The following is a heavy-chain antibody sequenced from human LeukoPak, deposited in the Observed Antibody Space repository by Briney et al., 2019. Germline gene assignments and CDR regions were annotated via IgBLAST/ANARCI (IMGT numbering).Heavy chain of an antibody. Sequence: GGSLRLSCSASGFTFSSYAMHWVRQAPGKGLEYVSAISSNGGSTYYADSVKGRFTISRDNSKNTLYLQMSSLRAGDTAVYYCVKDLLPGYSSGWSMNYWGQGTLVTVSS. V-gene: IGHV3-64D*06. CDR3: VKDLLPGYSSGWSMNY. CDR2: ISSNGGST. J-gene: IGHJ4*02. CDR1: GFTFSSYA. D-gene: IGHD6-19*01.